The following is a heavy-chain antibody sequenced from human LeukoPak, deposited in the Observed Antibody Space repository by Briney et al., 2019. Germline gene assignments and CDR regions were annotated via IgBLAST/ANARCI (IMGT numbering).Heavy chain of an antibody. Sequence: SVKVSCKASGGTLGTYAVSWVRQAPGQGLEWMGIINPSGGSTNYAQKFQGRVTITADESTSTAYMELSSLRSEDTAVYYCARAGQNWNYVNASPNPLVWGQGTLVTVSS. CDR1: GGTLGTYA. CDR3: ARAGQNWNYVNASPNPLV. V-gene: IGHV1-69*11. D-gene: IGHD1-7*01. J-gene: IGHJ4*02. CDR2: INPSGGST.